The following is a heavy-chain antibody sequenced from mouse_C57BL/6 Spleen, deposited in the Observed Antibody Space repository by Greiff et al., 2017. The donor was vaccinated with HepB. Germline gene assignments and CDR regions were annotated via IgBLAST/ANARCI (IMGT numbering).Heavy chain of an antibody. CDR3: ARGGSNYLPYYAMDY. Sequence: QVQLKQPGAELVKPGASVKMSCKASGYTFTSYWITWVKQRPGQGLEWIGDIYPGSGSTNYNEKFKSKATLTVDTSSSTAYMQLSSLTSEDSAVYYCARGGSNYLPYYAMDYWGQGTSVTVSS. D-gene: IGHD2-5*01. V-gene: IGHV1-55*01. J-gene: IGHJ4*01. CDR2: IYPGSGST. CDR1: GYTFTSYW.